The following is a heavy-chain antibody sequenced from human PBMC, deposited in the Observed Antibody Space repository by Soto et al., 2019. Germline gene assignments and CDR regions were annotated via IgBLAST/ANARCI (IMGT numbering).Heavy chain of an antibody. J-gene: IGHJ4*02. D-gene: IGHD3-10*01. CDR2: IWYDGSNK. Sequence: GGSLRLSCAASGFTFSSYGMHWVRQAPGKGLEWVAVIWYDGSNKYYADSVKGRFTISRDNSKNTLYQQMNSLRAEDTAVYYCARGYFWGGKAWFGELLSVPPDYWGQGTLVTVSS. CDR3: ARGYFWGGKAWFGELLSVPPDY. CDR1: GFTFSSYG. V-gene: IGHV3-33*01.